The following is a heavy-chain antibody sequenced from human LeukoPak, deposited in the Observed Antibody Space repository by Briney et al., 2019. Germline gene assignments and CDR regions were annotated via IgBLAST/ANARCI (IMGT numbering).Heavy chain of an antibody. V-gene: IGHV4-59*01. CDR1: GGSISSYY. CDR3: ARGPNLSGYSSGWYPSA. J-gene: IGHJ5*02. CDR2: IYYSGST. D-gene: IGHD6-19*01. Sequence: PSETLSLTCTVSGGSISSYYWSWIRQPPGKGLEWIGYIYYSGSTNYNPSLKSRVTISVDTSKNQFSLKLSSVTAADTAVYYCARGPNLSGYSSGWYPSAWGQGTLVTVSS.